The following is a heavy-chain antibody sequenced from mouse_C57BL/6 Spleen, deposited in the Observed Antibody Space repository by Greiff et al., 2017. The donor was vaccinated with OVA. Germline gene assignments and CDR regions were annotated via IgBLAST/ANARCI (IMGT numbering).Heavy chain of an antibody. Sequence: VQLQESGAELARPGASVKLSCKASGCTFTSYGISWVKQRTGQGLEWIGEIYPRSGNTYYNEKFKGKATLTADKSSSTAYMELRSLTSEDSAVYFCAREVDYDYDLYYFDDWGQGTTLTVSS. V-gene: IGHV1-81*01. CDR2: IYPRSGNT. CDR3: AREVDYDYDLYYFDD. CDR1: GCTFTSYG. D-gene: IGHD2-4*01. J-gene: IGHJ2*01.